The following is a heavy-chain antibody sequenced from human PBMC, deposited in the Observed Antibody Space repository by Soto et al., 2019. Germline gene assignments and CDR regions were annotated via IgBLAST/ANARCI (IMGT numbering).Heavy chain of an antibody. CDR2: IRNDGYTA. J-gene: IGHJ4*02. D-gene: IGHD5-12*01. CDR3: ARTPSGVDLASMKD. CDR1: GLIFSTQG. V-gene: IGHV3-33*01. Sequence: QVHLVESGGGVVQPGGSLRLSCAASGLIFSTQGMHWARQAPGKGLEWVAVIRNDGYTAHYADSVKGRFTISRDNSRNTLYLQMNSLIVEDTAVYYCARTPSGVDLASMKDWGRGTLVTVSS.